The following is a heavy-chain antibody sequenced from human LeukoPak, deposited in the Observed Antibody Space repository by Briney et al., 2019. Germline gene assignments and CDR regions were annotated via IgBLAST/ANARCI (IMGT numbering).Heavy chain of an antibody. D-gene: IGHD2-2*01. CDR3: ARDFWDCSSTSCYKRYFDY. Sequence: PSQTLSLTCTVSGGSISGYYWSWIRQPAGKGLEWIGRIYTSGTTHDNPSLKSRVTMSVDTSKNQVSLKVSSVTAADTAVYYCARDFWDCSSTSCYKRYFDYWGQGTLVTVSS. J-gene: IGHJ4*02. V-gene: IGHV4-4*07. CDR2: IYTSGTT. CDR1: GGSISGYY.